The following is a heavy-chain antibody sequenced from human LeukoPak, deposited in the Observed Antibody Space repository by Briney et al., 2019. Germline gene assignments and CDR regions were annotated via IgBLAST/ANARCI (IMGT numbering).Heavy chain of an antibody. J-gene: IGHJ6*02. Sequence: GGSLRLSCAASGFTFSDYYMSWIRQAPGKGLEWVSYISSSGSTIYYADSVKGRFTISRDNAKNSLYLQMNSRRVEDTAVYYCAREGGGGWEQLRSHYYGMDVWGQGTTVTVSS. D-gene: IGHD1-26*01. V-gene: IGHV3-11*01. CDR3: AREGGGGWEQLRSHYYGMDV. CDR2: ISSSGSTI. CDR1: GFTFSDYY.